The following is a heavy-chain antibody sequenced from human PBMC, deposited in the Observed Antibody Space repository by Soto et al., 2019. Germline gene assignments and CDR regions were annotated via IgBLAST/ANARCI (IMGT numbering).Heavy chain of an antibody. CDR3: ARGGGRCSSTSCARDRYYYYYMDV. Sequence: EVQLVESGGGVVRPGGSLRLSCAASGFTFDDYGMSWVRQAPGKGLEWVSGINWNGGSTGYADSVKGRFTISRDNATNSLYLQMNSLRGEDTALYHCARGGGRCSSTSCARDRYYYYYMDVWGKGTTVTVSS. V-gene: IGHV3-20*01. J-gene: IGHJ6*03. CDR1: GFTFDDYG. D-gene: IGHD2-2*01. CDR2: INWNGGST.